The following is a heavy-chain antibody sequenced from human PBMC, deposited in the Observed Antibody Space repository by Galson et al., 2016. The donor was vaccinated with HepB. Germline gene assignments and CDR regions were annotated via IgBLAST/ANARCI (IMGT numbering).Heavy chain of an antibody. Sequence: TLSLTCTVSGGSISSGGSYWSWIRQHPGKGLEWIGYIYYSGSTYYNPSLKSRVSISVDTSKNQFSLKLSSVTAADTAVYYCASTLPTYYYGSAWWFWGQGTLVTVSS. J-gene: IGHJ4*02. CDR2: IYYSGST. V-gene: IGHV4-31*03. D-gene: IGHD3-10*01. CDR1: GGSISSGGSY. CDR3: ASTLPTYYYGSAWWF.